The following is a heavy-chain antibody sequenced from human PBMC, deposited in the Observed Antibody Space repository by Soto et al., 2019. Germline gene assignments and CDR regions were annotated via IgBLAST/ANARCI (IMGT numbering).Heavy chain of an antibody. CDR2: IYYSEST. D-gene: IGHD2-21*02. V-gene: IGHV4-59*12. CDR1: GGSISSYY. J-gene: IGHJ5*02. Sequence: SETLSLTCTFSGGSISSYYWSLIRQPPGKGLEWIGYIYYSESTNYNPSLKSRVTISVDTSNNQFSLELRAVTAADTAVYYCATLPPRIVVMTTEIPSWGQGTLVTVSS. CDR3: ATLPPRIVVMTTEIPS.